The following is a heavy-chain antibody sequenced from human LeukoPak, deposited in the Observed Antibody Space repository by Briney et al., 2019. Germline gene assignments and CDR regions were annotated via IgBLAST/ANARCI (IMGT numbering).Heavy chain of an antibody. Sequence: PGGSLRLSCAASGFTFSTYAMDWVRQAPGKGLEWVSAISGSGGNTYYADSVKGRFTISRDNSENTLYLQMNSLRAEDTAVYFCAGELSSVSSWYFDFWGQGTLLTVSS. CDR3: AGELSSVSSWYFDF. CDR2: ISGSGGNT. J-gene: IGHJ4*02. CDR1: GFTFSTYA. D-gene: IGHD6-13*01. V-gene: IGHV3-23*01.